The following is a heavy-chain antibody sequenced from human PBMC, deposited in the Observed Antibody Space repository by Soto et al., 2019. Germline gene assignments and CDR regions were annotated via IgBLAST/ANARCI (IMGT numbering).Heavy chain of an antibody. CDR3: ARGRVRYGDYVFI. D-gene: IGHD4-17*01. J-gene: IGHJ1*01. CDR2: INHSGST. V-gene: IGHV4-34*01. CDR1: GGSFSGYY. Sequence: QVQLQQWGAGLLKPSETLSLTCAVYGGSFSGYYWSWIRQPPGKGLEWIGEINHSGSTNYNPSLKSRVXTSXAXYKNQFSLELSSVPAAGRAVYVCARGRVRYGDYVFIWGQGTLVTASS.